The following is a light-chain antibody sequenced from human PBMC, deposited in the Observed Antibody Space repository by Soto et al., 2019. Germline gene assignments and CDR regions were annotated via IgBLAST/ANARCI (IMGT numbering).Light chain of an antibody. CDR2: DVS. CDR3: QQYDSYSWT. CDR1: QSVSNW. J-gene: IGKJ1*01. Sequence: DIQMTQSPSTLSASVGERVTITCRASQSVSNWLAWYQQKPGKAPTLLIYDVSSLESGVPSRFSGSGSGTEFILTISSLQPDDFASYYCQQYDSYSWTFDQGTKVEMK. V-gene: IGKV1-5*01.